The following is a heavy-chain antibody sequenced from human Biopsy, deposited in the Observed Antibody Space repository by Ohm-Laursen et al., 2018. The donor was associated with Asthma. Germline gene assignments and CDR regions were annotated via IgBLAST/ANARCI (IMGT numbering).Heavy chain of an antibody. J-gene: IGHJ6*02. CDR3: AREKAYGSGSLYGMDV. D-gene: IGHD3-10*01. CDR1: GGSLTSAY. CDR2: IYHSGTT. V-gene: IGHV4-31*11. Sequence: SETLSLTYAVSGGSLTSAYWSWVRQYPEKGLEWIGYIYHSGTTFYNPSLKSRVSMSVDTSKNQVSLKLSSVTAADTAVYYCAREKAYGSGSLYGMDVWGHGTTVTVSS.